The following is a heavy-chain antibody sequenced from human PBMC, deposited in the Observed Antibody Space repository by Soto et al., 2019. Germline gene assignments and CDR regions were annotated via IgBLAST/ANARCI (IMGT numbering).Heavy chain of an antibody. V-gene: IGHV1-8*01. CDR2: MNPNSGNA. Sequence: QVQLVQSGAEVRKLGASVRVSCKATGYSFTRHDINWLRQAAGQGLEWMGWMNPNSGNAVYAQKFQCRVTMTRNTSITSAYIEVTSLKSEDTAVYFCARGAYNDYSHWFDPWGQGTLVTVSS. CDR1: GYSFTRHD. J-gene: IGHJ5*02. CDR3: ARGAYNDYSHWFDP. D-gene: IGHD4-4*01.